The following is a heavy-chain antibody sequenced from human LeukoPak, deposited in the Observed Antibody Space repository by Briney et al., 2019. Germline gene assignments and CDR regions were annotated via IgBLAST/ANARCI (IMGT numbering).Heavy chain of an antibody. D-gene: IGHD3-22*01. V-gene: IGHV4-34*01. J-gene: IGHJ4*02. CDR3: ARGQPPTYSYYYDSSGYSFDY. CDR2: INHSGST. Sequence: PSETLSLTCAVYGGSFSGYYWSWIRQPPGKGLEWIGEINHSGSTNYNPSLKSRVTISVDTSKNQFSLKLSSVTAADTAVHYCARGQPPTYSYYYDSSGYSFDYWGQGTLVTVSS. CDR1: GGSFSGYY.